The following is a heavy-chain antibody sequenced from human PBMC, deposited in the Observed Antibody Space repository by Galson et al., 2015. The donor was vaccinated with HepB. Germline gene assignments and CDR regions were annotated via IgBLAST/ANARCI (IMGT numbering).Heavy chain of an antibody. CDR1: GFTFSSYA. CDR3: ARDHTAMDPYYFDY. D-gene: IGHD5-18*01. Sequence: SLRLYCAASGFTFSSYAMHWVRQAPGKGLEWVAVISYDGSNKYYADSVKGRFTISRDNSKNTLYLQMNSLRAEDTAVYYCARDHTAMDPYYFDYWGQGTLVTVSS. J-gene: IGHJ4*02. CDR2: ISYDGSNK. V-gene: IGHV3-30*04.